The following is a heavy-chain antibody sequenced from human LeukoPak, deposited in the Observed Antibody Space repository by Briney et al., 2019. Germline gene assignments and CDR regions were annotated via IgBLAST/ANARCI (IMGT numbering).Heavy chain of an antibody. CDR1: GGSISSYY. CDR2: IYYSGST. J-gene: IGHJ3*02. Sequence: PSETLSLTCTVSGGSISSYYWSWIRQPPGKGLEWIGYIYYSGSTNYNPSLKSRVTISVDTSKNQFSLKLSSVTAADTAVYYCARHADTTVTAFDIWGQGKMVTVSS. CDR3: ARHADTTVTAFDI. D-gene: IGHD4-17*01. V-gene: IGHV4-59*08.